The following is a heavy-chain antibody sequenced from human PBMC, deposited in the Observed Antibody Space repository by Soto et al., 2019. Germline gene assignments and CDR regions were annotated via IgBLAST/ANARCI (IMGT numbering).Heavy chain of an antibody. CDR3: ARGGDDYGDY. Sequence: EVQLVESGGGLVQPGGSLRLYCAASGFTFSSYWMHWVRQAPGTGLVWVSRINSDGSSTTYVDSAKGRFTISRDSAKNMMYLQMNSQRAEDTALYYCARGGDDYGDYWGQGTLVTVSS. CDR1: GFTFSSYW. J-gene: IGHJ4*02. V-gene: IGHV3-74*01. CDR2: INSDGSST.